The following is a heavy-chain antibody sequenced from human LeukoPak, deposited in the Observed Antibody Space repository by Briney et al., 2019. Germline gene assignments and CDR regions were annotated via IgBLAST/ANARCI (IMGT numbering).Heavy chain of an antibody. CDR3: ARLTRFPSPYYMDV. D-gene: IGHD3-3*01. CDR2: IKQDGSEK. Sequence: GGSLRLSCAASGFTFSSYWMSWVRQAPGKGLEWVANIKQDGSEKYYVASAKGRFTISRDNAKNSLYLQMNSLRAEDTAVYYCARLTRFPSPYYMDVWGKGTTVTVSS. J-gene: IGHJ6*03. V-gene: IGHV3-7*01. CDR1: GFTFSSYW.